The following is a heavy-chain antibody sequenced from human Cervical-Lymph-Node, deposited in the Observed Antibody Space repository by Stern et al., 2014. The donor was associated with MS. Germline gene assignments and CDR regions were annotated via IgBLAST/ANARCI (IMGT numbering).Heavy chain of an antibody. CDR2: ISAYNGNT. CDR1: GYTFTSYG. D-gene: IGHD2-15*01. Sequence: VQLAESGAEVMKPAASVTVSCKASGYTFTSYGISWVRQAPGQGLEWIGCISAYNGNTNYAQKLQGRVTMTTDTSTSTAYMELRSLRSDDTAVYYCARGLLGSEKAFDIWGQGTMVTVSS. CDR3: ARGLLGSEKAFDI. V-gene: IGHV1-18*01. J-gene: IGHJ3*02.